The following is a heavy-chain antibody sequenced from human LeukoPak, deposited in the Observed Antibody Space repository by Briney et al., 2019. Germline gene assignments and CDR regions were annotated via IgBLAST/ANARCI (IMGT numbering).Heavy chain of an antibody. Sequence: GGSLRLSCAASGFTFSSYGMSWVRQAPGKGLEWVSVISGSGGSTYYADSVKGRFTVSRDNSKNTLYLQMNSLGAEDTAVYYCAMSGYDYGYWGQGTLVTVSS. CDR2: ISGSGGST. CDR3: AMSGYDYGY. D-gene: IGHD5-12*01. J-gene: IGHJ4*02. V-gene: IGHV3-23*01. CDR1: GFTFSSYG.